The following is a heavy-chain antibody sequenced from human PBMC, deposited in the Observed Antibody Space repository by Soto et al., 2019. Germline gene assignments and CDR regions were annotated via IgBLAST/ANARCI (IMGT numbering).Heavy chain of an antibody. J-gene: IGHJ5*02. CDR2: IDPSDSYT. Sequence: PGESLKISCKGSGYSFTSYWISWVRQMPGKGLEWMGRIDPSDSYTNYSPSFQGHVTISADKSISTAYLQWSSLKASDTAMYYCARHPPYSSIWYQSGWFDPSGQGTLVTLSS. V-gene: IGHV5-10-1*01. CDR3: ARHPPYSSIWYQSGWFDP. CDR1: GYSFTSYW. D-gene: IGHD6-13*01.